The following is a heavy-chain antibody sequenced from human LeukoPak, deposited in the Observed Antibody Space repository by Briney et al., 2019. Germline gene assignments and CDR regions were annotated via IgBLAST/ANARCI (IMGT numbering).Heavy chain of an antibody. V-gene: IGHV1-2*02. CDR3: ARDFSGSSYFDF. CDR1: GYTFTGYY. CDR2: INPNSGGT. J-gene: IGHJ4*02. Sequence: ASVKVSCKASGYTFTGYYMHWVRQAPGQGLEWMGWINPNSGGTKYAQKFQGRVTLTRDTSISTAYMELSSLRSDDTAVYYCARDFSGSSYFDFWGQGSLVTVSS. D-gene: IGHD1-26*01.